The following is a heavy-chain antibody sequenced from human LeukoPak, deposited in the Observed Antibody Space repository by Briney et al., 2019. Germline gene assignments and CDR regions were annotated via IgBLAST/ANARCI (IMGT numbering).Heavy chain of an antibody. V-gene: IGHV1-2*02. J-gene: IGHJ4*02. Sequence: GASVKLSCKASGYTFTGYYMYWVRQAPGQGLEWKGWINLNSSGTNYAQKFQGRVTMTRDTSISTAYMELSRLRSDDTAVYYCAREKGIAAAGIDYWGQGTLVTVSS. D-gene: IGHD6-13*01. CDR1: GYTFTGYY. CDR2: INLNSSGT. CDR3: AREKGIAAAGIDY.